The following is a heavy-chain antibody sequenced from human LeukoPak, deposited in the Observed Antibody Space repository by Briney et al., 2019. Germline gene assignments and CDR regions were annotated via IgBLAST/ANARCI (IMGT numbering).Heavy chain of an antibody. CDR3: ARDVGWELLTRYYYYYMDV. CDR1: GYTFTSYG. Sequence: GASVKVSCKASGYTFTSYGISWVRQAPGQGLEWMGWISAYNGNTNYVQKLQGRVTMTTDTSTSTAYMELRSLRSDDTAVYYCARDVGWELLTRYYYYYMDVWGKGTTVTVSS. CDR2: ISAYNGNT. J-gene: IGHJ6*03. D-gene: IGHD1-26*01. V-gene: IGHV1-18*01.